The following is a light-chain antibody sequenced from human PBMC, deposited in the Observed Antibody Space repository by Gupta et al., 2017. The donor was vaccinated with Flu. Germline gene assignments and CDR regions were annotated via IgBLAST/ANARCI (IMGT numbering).Light chain of an antibody. J-gene: IGKJ2*01. CDR2: AVS. CDR3: LQHNTYPYT. V-gene: IGKV1-17*01. Sequence: QLTQSPSSLSAPVGDRVTITCRASQGTSNDLGWYQQKPGTAPRRLSYAVSSLQSGVPTRFSGSGAGTEFTLTISSLEPEGFATEYCLQHNTYPYTFGQGTKLEIK. CDR1: QGTSND.